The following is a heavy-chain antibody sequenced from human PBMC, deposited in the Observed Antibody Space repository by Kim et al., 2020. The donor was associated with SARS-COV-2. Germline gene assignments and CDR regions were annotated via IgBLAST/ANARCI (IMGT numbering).Heavy chain of an antibody. CDR3: ASGGDLAVLVAPLRCDP. V-gene: IGHV3-48*03. CDR2: ITSSGSTT. D-gene: IGHD2-15*01. J-gene: IGHJ5*02. Sequence: GGSLRLSCAASGFAFRNYEMNWVRQAPGQGLEWVSYITSSGSTTYYADSVEGRFTVSRDNAKKSLVLEMNSLRAEDTGVYYCASGGDLAVLVAPLRCDPWGQGNLVTVSS. CDR1: GFAFRNYE.